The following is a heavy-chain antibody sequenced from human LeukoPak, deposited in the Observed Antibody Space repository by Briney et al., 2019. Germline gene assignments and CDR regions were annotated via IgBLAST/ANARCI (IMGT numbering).Heavy chain of an antibody. V-gene: IGHV1-24*01. J-gene: IGHJ4*02. CDR3: ATCFWDDRVDDY. CDR1: GYTLTELS. Sequence: ASVKVSCKVSGYTLTELSMHWVRQAPGKRLEWMGGFNAENGETIYSQKFQGRVTMTKDTSTITAYMELSSLRSEDTAVYYCATCFWDDRVDDYWGQGTLVTVSS. D-gene: IGHD1-26*01. CDR2: FNAENGET.